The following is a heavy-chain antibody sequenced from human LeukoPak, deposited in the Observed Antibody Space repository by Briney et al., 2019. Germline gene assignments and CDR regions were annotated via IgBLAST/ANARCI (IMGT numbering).Heavy chain of an antibody. J-gene: IGHJ4*02. CDR2: MNPNSGNT. D-gene: IGHD6-13*01. CDR3: ARARIAAAGYYFDY. V-gene: IGHV1-8*01. Sequence: GSSVKASYTASGYTFTSYDINWVRQATGQGLEWMGWMNPNSGNTGYAHKYKGRVTMTRTTSISIAYMELSSLRSEDTAVYYWARARIAAAGYYFDYWGQGTLVTVSS. CDR1: GYTFTSYD.